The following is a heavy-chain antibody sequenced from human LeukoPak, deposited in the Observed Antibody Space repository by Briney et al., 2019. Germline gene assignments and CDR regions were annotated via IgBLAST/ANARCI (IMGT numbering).Heavy chain of an antibody. D-gene: IGHD3-22*01. CDR1: GFTFSTYT. CDR3: ARPLQYYYDSSGYYRY. V-gene: IGHV3-21*04. CDR2: ISSGSRDI. Sequence: PGGSLRLSCVVSGFTFSTYTMNWVRQAPGKGLEWVSSISSGSRDIYYADSLKGRFTISRDNAKNSLYLQMNSLRAEDTAVYYCARPLQYYYDSSGYYRYWGQGTLVTVSS. J-gene: IGHJ4*02.